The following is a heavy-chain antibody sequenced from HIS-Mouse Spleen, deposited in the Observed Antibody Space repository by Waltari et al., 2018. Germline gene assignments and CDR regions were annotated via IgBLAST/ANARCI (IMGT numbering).Heavy chain of an antibody. Sequence: QVQLVQSGAEVKKPGASVKVSCKASGYTFTSYDIKWVRKATGQGLEWMGWMNPNSGNTGYAQKFQGRVTMTRNTSISTAYMELSSLRSEDTAVYYCARGHDYSNYFDYWGQGTLVTVSS. CDR1: GYTFTSYD. V-gene: IGHV1-8*01. CDR2: MNPNSGNT. J-gene: IGHJ4*02. D-gene: IGHD4-4*01. CDR3: ARGHDYSNYFDY.